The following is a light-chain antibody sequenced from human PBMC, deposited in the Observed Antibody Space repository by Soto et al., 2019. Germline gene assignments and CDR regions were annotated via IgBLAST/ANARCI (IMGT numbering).Light chain of an antibody. J-gene: IGLJ1*01. V-gene: IGLV2-8*02. CDR2: DVS. CDR1: SSDVGYSNS. Sequence: QSVLTQPPSASRSPGQSVTISCTGTSSDVGYSNSVSWYQQHPGKAPKLMIYDVSERPSGVPDRFSGSKSGNTASLTVSGLQAEDEADYYCSSYANSVSYVFGTGTKVTVL. CDR3: SSYANSVSYV.